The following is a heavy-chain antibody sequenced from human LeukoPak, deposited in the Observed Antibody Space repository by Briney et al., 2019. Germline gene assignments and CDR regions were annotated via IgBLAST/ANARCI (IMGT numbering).Heavy chain of an antibody. Sequence: ASVKVSCKASGYTFTGYYMHWVRQAPGQGLEWMGWINPNSGGTNYAQKFQGRVTMTRDTSISTPYMELSRLRSDDTAVYYCARGPGDGYYTERAFDIWGQGTMVTVSS. V-gene: IGHV1-2*02. CDR1: GYTFTGYY. D-gene: IGHD5-24*01. CDR2: INPNSGGT. CDR3: ARGPGDGYYTERAFDI. J-gene: IGHJ3*02.